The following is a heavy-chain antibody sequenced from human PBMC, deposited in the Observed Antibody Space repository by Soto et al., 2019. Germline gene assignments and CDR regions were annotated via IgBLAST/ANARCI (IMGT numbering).Heavy chain of an antibody. V-gene: IGHV1-46*03. CDR2: INPSGGST. CDR3: ARGPSITIFGVDWYMDV. Sequence: ASVKVSCKASGYTFTSYYMHWVRQAPGQGLEWMGIINPSGGSTGYAQKFQGRVTMTRDTSTSTVYMELSSRRSEDTAVYYCARGPSITIFGVDWYMDVWGKGTTVTVSS. CDR1: GYTFTSYY. J-gene: IGHJ6*03. D-gene: IGHD3-3*01.